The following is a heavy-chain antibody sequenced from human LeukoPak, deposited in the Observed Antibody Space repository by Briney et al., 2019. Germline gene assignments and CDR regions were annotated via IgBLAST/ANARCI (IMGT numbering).Heavy chain of an antibody. V-gene: IGHV3-30*18. Sequence: GGSLRLSCAASGFTFSSYGMHWVRQAPGKGLEWVAVISYDGSNKYYADSVKGRFTISRDNSKNTLYLQMNSLRAEDRAVYYCAKGPADWSGYLYDAFDIWGQGTMVTVSS. CDR3: AKGPADWSGYLYDAFDI. D-gene: IGHD3-3*01. CDR1: GFTFSSYG. J-gene: IGHJ3*02. CDR2: ISYDGSNK.